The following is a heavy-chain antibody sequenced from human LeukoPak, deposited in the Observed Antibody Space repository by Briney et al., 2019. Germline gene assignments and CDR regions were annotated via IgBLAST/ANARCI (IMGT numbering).Heavy chain of an antibody. Sequence: GESLKISCMGSGYSFTSYWIGWVRQMPGKGLEWMGIIYPGDSDTRYSPSFQGQVTISADKSISTAYLQWSSLKASDTAMYYCATQIGTYYYDSSDAFDIWGQGTMVTVSS. CDR1: GYSFTSYW. V-gene: IGHV5-51*01. D-gene: IGHD3-22*01. CDR3: ATQIGTYYYDSSDAFDI. J-gene: IGHJ3*02. CDR2: IYPGDSDT.